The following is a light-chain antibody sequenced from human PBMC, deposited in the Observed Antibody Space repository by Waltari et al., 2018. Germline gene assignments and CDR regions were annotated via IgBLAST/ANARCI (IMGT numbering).Light chain of an antibody. Sequence: LVLTQSPSASASLGASVKLTCPLSSGHSSTIIAWLQQQPEKGPRYLMKVNSDGSHSKGDEIPDRFSVSSSGAERYLTISTVQSEDEADYYCQTGGHGTWVFGGGTKLTVL. J-gene: IGLJ3*02. CDR3: QTGGHGTWV. CDR1: SGHSSTI. CDR2: VNSDGSH. V-gene: IGLV4-69*01.